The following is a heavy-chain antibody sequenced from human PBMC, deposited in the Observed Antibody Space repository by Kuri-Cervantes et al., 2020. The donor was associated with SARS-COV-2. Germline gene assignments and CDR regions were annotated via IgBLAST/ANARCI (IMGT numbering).Heavy chain of an antibody. V-gene: IGHV3-66*01. Sequence: GESLKISCAAPGFTFSSNYMSWVRQAPGKGLEWVSGIYSGGSTYYADSVKGRFTISSDNSKNTLYLQMNSLKTEDTAVYYCTTERLGYCSSTSCRGGVFDYWGQGTLVTVSS. CDR3: TTERLGYCSSTSCRGGVFDY. D-gene: IGHD2-2*01. J-gene: IGHJ4*02. CDR1: GFTFSSNY. CDR2: IYSGGST.